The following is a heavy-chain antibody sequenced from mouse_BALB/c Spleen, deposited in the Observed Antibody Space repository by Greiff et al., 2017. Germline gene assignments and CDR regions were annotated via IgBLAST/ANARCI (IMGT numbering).Heavy chain of an antibody. V-gene: IGHV14-4*02. CDR2: IDPENGDT. Sequence: EVKLQESGAELVRSGASVKLSCTASGFNIKDYYMHWVKQRPEQGLEWIGWIDPENGDTEYAPKFQGKATMTADTSSNTAYLQLSSLTSEDTAVYYCNAGGTTVEVFDYWGQGTTLTVSS. J-gene: IGHJ2*01. D-gene: IGHD1-1*01. CDR3: NAGGTTVEVFDY. CDR1: GFNIKDYY.